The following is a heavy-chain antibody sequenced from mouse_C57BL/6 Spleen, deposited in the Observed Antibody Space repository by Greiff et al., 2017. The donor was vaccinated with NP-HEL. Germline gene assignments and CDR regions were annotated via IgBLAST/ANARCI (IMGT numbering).Heavy chain of an antibody. CDR3: ARWSNYEASYAMDY. V-gene: IGHV1-50*01. CDR1: GYTFTSYW. Sequence: QVQLQQPGAELVKPGASVKLSCKASGYTFTSYWMQWVKQRPGQGLEWIGEIDPSDSYTNYNQKFKGKATLTVDTSSSTAYMQLSSLTSEDSAVYYCARWSNYEASYAMDYWGQGTSVTVSS. CDR2: IDPSDSYT. J-gene: IGHJ4*01. D-gene: IGHD2-5*01.